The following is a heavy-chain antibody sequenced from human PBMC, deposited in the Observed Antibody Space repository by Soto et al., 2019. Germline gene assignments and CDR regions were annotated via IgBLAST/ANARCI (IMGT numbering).Heavy chain of an antibody. D-gene: IGHD6-19*01. CDR2: ILYDGSKK. Sequence: QVQLVESGGGVVQPGRSLRLSCAASGFTFSSYVMHWVRQAPGNGLEWVAVILYDGSKKYDADSVKGRFTISRDNSKNTLYLKMRSLRAEDTALYYCVKDGSSGWPYFDDMDVWGQGTTVTVSS. J-gene: IGHJ6*02. CDR1: GFTFSSYV. CDR3: VKDGSSGWPYFDDMDV. V-gene: IGHV3-30*18.